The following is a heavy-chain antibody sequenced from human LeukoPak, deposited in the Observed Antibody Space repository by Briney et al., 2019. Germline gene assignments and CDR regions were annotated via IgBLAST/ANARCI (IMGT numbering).Heavy chain of an antibody. CDR1: GFTFYDYS. CDR3: AKAHVVVPAAMGSSGFDY. CDR2: SSWNSGSI. Sequence: PGGSLRLSCAASGFTFYDYSMHWVPQAPGKGLEGLSGSSWNSGSIGYADSVKGRFTISRDNAKNSLYLQMNSLRAEDTALYYCAKAHVVVPAAMGSSGFDYWGQGTLVTVSS. J-gene: IGHJ4*02. V-gene: IGHV3-9*01. D-gene: IGHD2-2*01.